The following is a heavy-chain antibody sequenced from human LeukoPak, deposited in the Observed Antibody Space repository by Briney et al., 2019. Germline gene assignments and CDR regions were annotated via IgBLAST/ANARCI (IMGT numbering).Heavy chain of an antibody. Sequence: GGSLRLSWAASGFTFSTFSINWVRQAPRKGLVWVSQIVRDGGSTRYADPVKGRFLMSRDNAKYTLDLQMNSLRPEDTAVYYCARAAYSSSPDYWGQGALVTVSS. CDR1: GFTFSTFS. D-gene: IGHD6-6*01. CDR2: IVRDGGST. V-gene: IGHV3-74*01. J-gene: IGHJ4*02. CDR3: ARAAYSSSPDY.